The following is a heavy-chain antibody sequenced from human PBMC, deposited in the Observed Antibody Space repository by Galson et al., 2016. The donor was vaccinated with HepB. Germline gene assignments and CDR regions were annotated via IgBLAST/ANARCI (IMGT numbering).Heavy chain of an antibody. CDR2: ISYDGSNQ. J-gene: IGHJ3*02. D-gene: IGHD5-12*01. V-gene: IGHV3-30-3*01. CDR1: GFTFRSFA. CDR3: TRTEFPNRGYDSAFDI. Sequence: SLRLSCAASGFTFRSFAMHWVRQAPGKGLQWVAVISYDGSNQYYADSVKGRFTISRDNAKNSVYLQMSSLRAEDTAVYYCTRTEFPNRGYDSAFDIWGQGTMVTVSS.